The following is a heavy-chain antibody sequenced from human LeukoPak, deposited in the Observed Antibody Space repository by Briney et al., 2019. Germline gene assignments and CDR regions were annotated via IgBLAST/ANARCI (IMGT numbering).Heavy chain of an antibody. D-gene: IGHD1-26*01. CDR1: GFTVSSNY. CDR2: IYSGGST. J-gene: IGHJ4*02. Sequence: GGSLRLSCAASGFTVSSNYMSWVRQAPGKGVEWVSVIYSGGSTYYADSVKGRFTISRDNSKNTLYLQMNSLRAEDTAVYYCARDLSGSLDYWGQGTLVTVSS. V-gene: IGHV3-53*01. CDR3: ARDLSGSLDY.